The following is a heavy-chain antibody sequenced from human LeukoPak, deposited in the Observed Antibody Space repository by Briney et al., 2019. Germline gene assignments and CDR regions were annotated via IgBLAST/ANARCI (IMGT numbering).Heavy chain of an antibody. J-gene: IGHJ4*02. CDR2: IIPIFGTA. Sequence: SVKVSCKASGGTFSSYAISWVRQAPGQGLEWMGGIIPIFGTANYAQKFQGRVTITTDESTSTACMELSSLRSEDTAVYYYARGPYGSGTSDYWGQGTLVTVSS. V-gene: IGHV1-69*05. D-gene: IGHD3-10*01. CDR3: ARGPYGSGTSDY. CDR1: GGTFSSYA.